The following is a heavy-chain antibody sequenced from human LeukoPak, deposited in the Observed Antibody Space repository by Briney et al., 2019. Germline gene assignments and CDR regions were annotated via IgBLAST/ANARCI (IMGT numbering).Heavy chain of an antibody. Sequence: PGGSLRLSCAAAGVTLSDHHMDWVRQVPGKGLEWVGRTRDKLRGYATEYAASVKGRFTISRDDSKTSVYLQMNSLKIEDSAVYFCVRDGSAGDNSAFDVWGPGTVVTVSS. CDR3: VRDGSAGDNSAFDV. D-gene: IGHD2-21*01. J-gene: IGHJ3*01. CDR2: TRDKLRGYAT. CDR1: GVTLSDHH. V-gene: IGHV3-72*01.